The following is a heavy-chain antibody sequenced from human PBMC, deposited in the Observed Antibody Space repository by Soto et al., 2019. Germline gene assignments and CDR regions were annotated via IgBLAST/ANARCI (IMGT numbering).Heavy chain of an antibody. Sequence: SETLYLTCTVSGGSISSGGYYWNWIRQHPGKGLEWIAYIYYTGTTYYNPSLKSRLTITKDTSKNQVVLKMTYMDPVDTATYYCGHSGGYRIIDYWGQGILVTVSS. J-gene: IGHJ4*01. D-gene: IGHD2-15*01. CDR1: GGSISSGGYY. V-gene: IGHV4-30-4*02. CDR3: GHSGGYRIIDY. CDR2: IYYTGTT.